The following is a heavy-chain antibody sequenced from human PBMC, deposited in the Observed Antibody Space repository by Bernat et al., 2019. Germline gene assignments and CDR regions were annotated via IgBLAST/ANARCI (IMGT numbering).Heavy chain of an antibody. J-gene: IGHJ4*02. CDR1: GFTFSSYP. V-gene: IGHV3-30-3*01. CDR2: ISDDGSNK. Sequence: QVQVVESGGGVVQPGRSLRLSCAAPGFTFSSYPIHWVRQAPGKGLEWVAVISDDGSNKYYADSVKGRFTISRDNSKNTLYLQMNSLRAEDTAVYYCAREGGDSSSSGAFDYWGQGTLVTVSS. CDR3: AREGGDSSSSGAFDY. D-gene: IGHD6-6*01.